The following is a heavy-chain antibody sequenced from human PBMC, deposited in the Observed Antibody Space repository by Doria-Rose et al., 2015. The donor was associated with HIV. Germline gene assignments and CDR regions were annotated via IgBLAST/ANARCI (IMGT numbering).Heavy chain of an antibody. V-gene: IGHV2-26*01. J-gene: IGHJ4*02. CDR3: ARIKSSRWYHKYYFDF. CDR2: MFSDDER. Sequence: QITLKESSPVLVKPTETLTLTCTVSGVSLSSPGMGVSWIRQPPRKALEWLADMFSDDERSYKTSLKSRLTISRGTSKSQVVLTITDMDPVDTATYYCARIKSSRWYHKYYFDFWGQGTLVIVSA. CDR1: GVSLSSPGMG. D-gene: IGHD6-13*01.